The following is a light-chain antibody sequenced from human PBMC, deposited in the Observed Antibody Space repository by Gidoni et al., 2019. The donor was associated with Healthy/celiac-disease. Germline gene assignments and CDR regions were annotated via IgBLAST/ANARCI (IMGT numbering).Light chain of an antibody. Sequence: DIQMTQSPSSLSASVGDRVTITCQASQDIINYLNWYQQKPGKAPKLLIYDASNLETGVPSRFSGSGSGTDFTFTISRLQPEDIATYYCQQYDNLPRYTFGQGTKLEIK. CDR3: QQYDNLPRYT. V-gene: IGKV1-33*01. J-gene: IGKJ2*01. CDR1: QDIINY. CDR2: DAS.